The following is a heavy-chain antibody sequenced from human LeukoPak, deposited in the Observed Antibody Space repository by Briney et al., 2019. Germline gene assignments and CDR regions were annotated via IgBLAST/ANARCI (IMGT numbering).Heavy chain of an antibody. CDR1: GFTFSNAW. J-gene: IGHJ1*01. CDR3: TTESPVVASLSGH. Sequence: PGGSLRLSCAASGFTFSNAWMSWVRQAPGKGLGWVGRIKSKTDGGTTDYAAPVKGRFTISRDDSKNTLYLQMNSLKTEDTAVYYCTTESPVVASLSGHWGQGTLVTVSS. V-gene: IGHV3-15*01. D-gene: IGHD2-15*01. CDR2: IKSKTDGGTT.